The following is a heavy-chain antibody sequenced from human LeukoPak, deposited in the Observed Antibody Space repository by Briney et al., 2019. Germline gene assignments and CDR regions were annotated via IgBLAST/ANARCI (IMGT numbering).Heavy chain of an antibody. Sequence: GGSLRLSCAASGFTFSGYAMAWVRQAPGKGLEWVSSITITGSSPSYADSVKGRFTVSRDNSKNTLYLQMNSLRAEDTAVYFCAKSSSSWSYYFNYWDQGALVTVSS. CDR2: ITITGSSP. D-gene: IGHD6-13*01. J-gene: IGHJ4*02. CDR1: GFTFSGYA. V-gene: IGHV3-23*01. CDR3: AKSSSSWSYYFNY.